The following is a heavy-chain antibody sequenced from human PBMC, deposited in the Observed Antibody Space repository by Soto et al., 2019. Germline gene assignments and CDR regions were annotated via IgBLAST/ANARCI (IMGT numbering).Heavy chain of an antibody. CDR2: IAYDGNEK. D-gene: IGHD3-10*02. J-gene: IGHJ6*02. CDR3: GKDVGDYVPYHYGVDV. V-gene: IGHV3-30*18. CDR1: GFTFKTHA. Sequence: QVQLVESGGGVVQPGTSLRLSCAASGFTFKTHAMHWVRQAPGKGLEWMAVIAYDGNEKFYADSVKGRFTISRDNSKNALYLQINILSNEDTAVYYCGKDVGDYVPYHYGVDVWGQGTTVTVSS.